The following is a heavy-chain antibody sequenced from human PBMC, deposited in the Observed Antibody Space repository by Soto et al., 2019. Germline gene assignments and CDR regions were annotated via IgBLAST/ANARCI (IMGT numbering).Heavy chain of an antibody. J-gene: IGHJ6*02. Sequence: QVQLQQWGAGLLKPSETLSLTCAVYGGSFTGYYWNWIRQPPGKGLEWIGEINHSGSTNYNPSLKNRVPISVETSKNQFSLKLSSVTAADTAVYYCASGLQVADPLYYYYYGMDVWGQAIAVTVS. V-gene: IGHV4-34*01. CDR3: ASGLQVADPLYYYYYGMDV. CDR2: INHSGST. CDR1: GGSFTGYY.